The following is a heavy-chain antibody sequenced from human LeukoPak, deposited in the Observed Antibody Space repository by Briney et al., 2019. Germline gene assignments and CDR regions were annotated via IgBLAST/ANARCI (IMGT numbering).Heavy chain of an antibody. D-gene: IGHD5-18*01. CDR1: GYTFTSYD. J-gene: IGHJ4*02. CDR2: MNPNSGNT. Sequence: ASVKVSCKASGYTFTSYDINWVRQATGQGLEWMGWMNPNSGNTDYAQKFQGRVTMTRNTSISTAYMELSSLRSEDTAVYYCARVLPAGYSYGYGFDYWGQGTLVTVSS. V-gene: IGHV1-8*01. CDR3: ARVLPAGYSYGYGFDY.